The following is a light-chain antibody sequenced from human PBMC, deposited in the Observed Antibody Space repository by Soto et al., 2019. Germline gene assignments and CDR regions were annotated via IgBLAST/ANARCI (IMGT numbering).Light chain of an antibody. J-gene: IGLJ1*01. Sequence: QSVLTQPPSVSGAPGQRVTISCTGSSSNIGAGYDVHWYQQLPGTAPKLLIYANTNRPSGVPDRFSGSKSGTSASLAITGLQADDEADDYCPSYDSSLSLRVFGAGTKLTVL. V-gene: IGLV1-40*01. CDR2: ANT. CDR1: SSNIGAGYD. CDR3: PSYDSSLSLRV.